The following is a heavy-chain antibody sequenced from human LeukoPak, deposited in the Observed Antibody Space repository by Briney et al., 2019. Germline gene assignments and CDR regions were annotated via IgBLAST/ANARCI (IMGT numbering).Heavy chain of an antibody. D-gene: IGHD2-15*01. CDR3: AKALVVSRNGDYFDY. CDR2: ISASGTST. V-gene: IGHV3-23*01. Sequence: GGSLRLSCAASGFTFSNYAISWVRLAPGKGLEWVALISASGTSTRYADSAKGRFTISRDKSKNTLYLQMNSLRAEDTAVYYCAKALVVSRNGDYFDYWGQGTLVTVSS. J-gene: IGHJ4*02. CDR1: GFTFSNYA.